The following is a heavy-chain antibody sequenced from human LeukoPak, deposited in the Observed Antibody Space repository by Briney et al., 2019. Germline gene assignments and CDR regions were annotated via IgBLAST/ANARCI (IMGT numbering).Heavy chain of an antibody. CDR3: AKGHFVYYDILTGYETYFDY. J-gene: IGHJ4*02. CDR2: ISWNSGSI. CDR1: GFTFDDYA. V-gene: IGHV3-9*01. D-gene: IGHD3-9*01. Sequence: PGGSLRLSCAASGFTFDDYAMHWVRQAPGKGLEWVSGISWNSGSIGYADSVKGRFTISRDNAKNSLYLQMNSLRAEDTALYYCAKGHFVYYDILTGYETYFDYWGQGTLVTVSS.